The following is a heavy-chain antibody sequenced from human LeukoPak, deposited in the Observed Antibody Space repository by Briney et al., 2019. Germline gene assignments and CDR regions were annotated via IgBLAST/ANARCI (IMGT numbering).Heavy chain of an antibody. CDR2: ITPSGGTT. J-gene: IGHJ4*02. Sequence: GGSLRLSCAASGFTFSSYAMNWVRQTPGEGLEWVSAITPSGGTTYYADSVQGRFAISRDNSKNTLYLQMNSLRAEDTAVYYCARAKAVAGTYPSDYWGQGTLVTVSS. CDR1: GFTFSSYA. CDR3: ARAKAVAGTYPSDY. V-gene: IGHV3-23*01. D-gene: IGHD6-19*01.